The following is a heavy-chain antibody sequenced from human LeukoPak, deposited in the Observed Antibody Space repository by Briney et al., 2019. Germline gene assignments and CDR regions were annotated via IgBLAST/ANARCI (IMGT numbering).Heavy chain of an antibody. CDR2: MSGSGKYT. J-gene: IGHJ4*02. Sequence: GGSLRLSCAASGFTFSDYYMTWIRQAPGKGLEWVSYMSGSGKYTKYADSVKGRFTISRDNGKNSVSLQMNSLRADDTAVYYCAREALVGATPGVDYWGQGTLVSVSS. CDR3: AREALVGATPGVDY. CDR1: GFTFSDYY. V-gene: IGHV3-11*05. D-gene: IGHD1-26*01.